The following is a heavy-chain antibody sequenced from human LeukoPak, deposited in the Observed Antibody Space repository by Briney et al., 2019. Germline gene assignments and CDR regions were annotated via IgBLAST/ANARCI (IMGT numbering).Heavy chain of an antibody. J-gene: IGHJ4*02. CDR1: GFTFNGYW. Sequence: GGSLRLSCAASGFTFNGYWMSWVRQAPGKGLEWVAFIRYDGSNKYYADSVKGRFTISRDNSKNTLYLQMNSLRAEDTAVYYCASLGGYCSGGSCYSYYFDYWGQGTLVTVSS. CDR2: IRYDGSNK. V-gene: IGHV3-30*02. CDR3: ASLGGYCSGGSCYSYYFDY. D-gene: IGHD2-15*01.